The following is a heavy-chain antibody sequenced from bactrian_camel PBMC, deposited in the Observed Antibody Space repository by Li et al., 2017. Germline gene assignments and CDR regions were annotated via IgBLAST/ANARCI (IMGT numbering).Heavy chain of an antibody. V-gene: IGHV3S1*01. CDR1: GFTFSRYW. CDR2: IYTGDGRT. J-gene: IGHJ4*01. CDR3: VIYSDAAGIWGHEYNY. Sequence: HVQLVESGGGSVQPGASLTLSCAASGFTFSRYWMYWARQVPGKGLEWVSTIYTGDGRTNSADSMSGRFTISRDNTENMLYLQMNSLNSEDTAVYYCVIYSDAAGIWGHEYNYWAQGTQVTVS. D-gene: IGHD4*01.